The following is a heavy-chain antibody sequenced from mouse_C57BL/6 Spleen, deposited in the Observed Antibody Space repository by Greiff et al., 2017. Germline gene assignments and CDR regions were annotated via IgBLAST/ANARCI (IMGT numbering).Heavy chain of an antibody. V-gene: IGHV1-54*01. CDR1: GYAFTNYL. CDR3: AREKIYYDYDGYAMDY. CDR2: INPGSGGT. J-gene: IGHJ4*01. D-gene: IGHD2-4*01. Sequence: QVQLQQPGAELVRPGTSVKVSCKASGYAFTNYLIEWVKQRPGQGLEWIGVINPGSGGTNYNEKFKGKATLTADKSSSTAYMQLSSLTSEDSAVYFCAREKIYYDYDGYAMDYWGQGTSVTVSS.